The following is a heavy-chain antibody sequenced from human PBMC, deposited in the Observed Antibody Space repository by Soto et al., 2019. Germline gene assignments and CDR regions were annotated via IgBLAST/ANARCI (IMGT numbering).Heavy chain of an antibody. J-gene: IGHJ3*02. CDR3: AHHITMVRGGTFDAFDI. CDR2: IYHSGST. Sequence: SETLSLTCAVSGGSISSSNWWSWVRQPPGKGLEWIGEIYHSGSTNYNPSLKSRVTISVDKSKNQFSLKLSSVTAADTAVYYCAHHITMVRGGTFDAFDIWGQGTMVTVSS. D-gene: IGHD3-10*01. V-gene: IGHV4-4*02. CDR1: GGSISSSNW.